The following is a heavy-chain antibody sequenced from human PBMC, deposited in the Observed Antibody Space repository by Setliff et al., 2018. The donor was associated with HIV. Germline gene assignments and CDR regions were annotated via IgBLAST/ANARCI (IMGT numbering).Heavy chain of an antibody. CDR2: IYHSGST. J-gene: IGHJ4*02. CDR1: GYSISSGHY. V-gene: IGHV4-38-2*01. Sequence: SETLSLTCAVSGYSISSGHYWGWIRQPPGKGLEWIGSIYHSGSTYYNPSLKSRVTISVDTSKSQFSLKLSSVTAADTAVYYCARGRYYAHDSSAFDYWGQGTLVTVSS. CDR3: ARGRYYAHDSSAFDY. D-gene: IGHD2-2*01.